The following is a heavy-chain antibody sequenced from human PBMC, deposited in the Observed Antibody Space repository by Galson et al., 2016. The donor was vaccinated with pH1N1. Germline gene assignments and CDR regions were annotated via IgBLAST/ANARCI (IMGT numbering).Heavy chain of an antibody. J-gene: IGHJ4*01. Sequence: ETLSLTCSVSGDSINNYYWTWIRQPPGKGLEWIGYIYYTGTTKYNPSLKSRVTISVDMSKNQFSLKLNSATAADTAMYYCARVLSSYRSRIDYWGQGTLVTVSS. D-gene: IGHD6-13*01. CDR2: IYYTGTT. CDR3: ARVLSSYRSRIDY. CDR1: GDSINNYY. V-gene: IGHV4-59*01.